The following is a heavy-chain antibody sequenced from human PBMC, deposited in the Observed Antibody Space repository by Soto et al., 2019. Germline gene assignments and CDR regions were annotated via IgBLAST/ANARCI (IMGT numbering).Heavy chain of an antibody. CDR2: INNDGSST. CDR1: GITFSSYW. D-gene: IGHD5-18*01. J-gene: IGHJ6*02. V-gene: IGHV3-74*01. CDR3: AGQLWLPDYYYYNGMDV. Sequence: GGSLRLSCAASGITFSSYWMHWVRQAPGKGLVWVSRINNDGSSTNYADSVKGRFTISRDNAKNTLNLQMNSLRAEDTAVYYCAGQLWLPDYYYYNGMDVWGQGTTVTVSS.